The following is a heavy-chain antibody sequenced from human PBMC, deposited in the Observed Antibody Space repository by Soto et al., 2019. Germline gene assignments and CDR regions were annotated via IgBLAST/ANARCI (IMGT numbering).Heavy chain of an antibody. J-gene: IGHJ5*02. D-gene: IGHD6-19*01. CDR2: SNAGNGNT. V-gene: IGHV1-3*02. CDR1: GYTFTSYA. Sequence: ASVKVSCKASGYTFTSYAMHWVRQAPGQRLEWMGWSNAGNGNTKYSQEFQGRVTITRDTSASTAYMELSSLRSDDTAVYYCARDLPSGWGHNWFDPWGQGTLVTVSS. CDR3: ARDLPSGWGHNWFDP.